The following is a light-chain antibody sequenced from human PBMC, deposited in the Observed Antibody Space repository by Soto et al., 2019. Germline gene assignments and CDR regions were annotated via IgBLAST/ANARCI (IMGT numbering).Light chain of an antibody. Sequence: EIVLTQSPGTLSMSPGESATLSCRASQTNRSTYLAWYQQKPGQAPRLLIYGAFSRAIGIPDRFSGSGSGTDFTLTISRLEPEDFAVYFCQQYGNLPRTFGQGTKVEIK. CDR3: QQYGNLPRT. CDR1: QTNRSTY. V-gene: IGKV3-20*01. CDR2: GAF. J-gene: IGKJ1*01.